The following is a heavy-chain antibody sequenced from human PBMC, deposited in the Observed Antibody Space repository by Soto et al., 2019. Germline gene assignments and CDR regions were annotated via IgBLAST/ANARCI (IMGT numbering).Heavy chain of an antibody. CDR1: GFTFGDYA. J-gene: IGHJ4*02. D-gene: IGHD5-12*01. Sequence: GGSLRLSCTASGFTFGDYAMSWFRQAPGKGLEWVGFIRSKAYGGTTEYAASVKGRFTISRDDSKSIAYLQMNSLKTEDTAVYYCTRVNSIVARDRVDYWGQGTLVTVSS. CDR3: TRVNSIVARDRVDY. V-gene: IGHV3-49*03. CDR2: IRSKAYGGTT.